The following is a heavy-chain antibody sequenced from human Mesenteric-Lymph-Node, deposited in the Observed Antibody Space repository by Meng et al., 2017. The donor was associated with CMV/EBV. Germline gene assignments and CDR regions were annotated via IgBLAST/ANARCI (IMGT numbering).Heavy chain of an antibody. J-gene: IGHJ5*01. CDR2: IRQDGSEK. CDR3: ARARGNRADSKYNWFDS. V-gene: IGHV3-7*01. Sequence: GESLKISCAASGFTFSSYWMSWVRQAPGKGLERVANIRQDGSEKYYLDSMKGRFTISRDNAKSSLYLEMSSLRPDDTAVYYCARARGNRADSKYNWFDSWGQGTLVTVSS. CDR1: GFTFSSYW. D-gene: IGHD2-15*01.